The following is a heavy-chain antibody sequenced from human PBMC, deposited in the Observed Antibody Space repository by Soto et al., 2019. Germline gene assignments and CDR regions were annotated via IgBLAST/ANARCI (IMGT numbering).Heavy chain of an antibody. V-gene: IGHV1-18*01. D-gene: IGHD4-17*01. J-gene: IGHJ4*02. CDR3: DRGGTPVDY. CDR1: GYTFTNFG. CDR2: ISAYNGNT. Sequence: QVQLVQSGAEVKKPGASVKVSCKASGYTFTNFGISWVRQAPGQGLEWMGWISAYNGNTNYSQNFQGRVTMNTDTYTSTAYMELRSVRSDDTAVYYCDRGGTPVDYWGQGTLVTVSS.